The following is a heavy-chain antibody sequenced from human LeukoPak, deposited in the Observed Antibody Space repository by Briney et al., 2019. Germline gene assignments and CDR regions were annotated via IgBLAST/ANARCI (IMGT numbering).Heavy chain of an antibody. CDR1: GYTFTSYG. Sequence: ASVKVSCKASGYTFTSYGISWVRQAPGQGLEWMGWISAYNGNTNYAQKLQGRVTMTTDTSTSTAYMELRSLRSDDTAVYYCARLPDYYDSSGYWGDWGQGTLVTVSS. CDR2: ISAYNGNT. J-gene: IGHJ4*02. V-gene: IGHV1-18*01. CDR3: ARLPDYYDSSGYWGD. D-gene: IGHD3-22*01.